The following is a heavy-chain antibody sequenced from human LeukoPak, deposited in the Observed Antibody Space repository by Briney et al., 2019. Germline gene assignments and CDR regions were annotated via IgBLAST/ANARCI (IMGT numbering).Heavy chain of an antibody. CDR3: ARAKRYSGYYYYYYYMDV. CDR2: IATAGDT. Sequence: GGSLRLSCAASGFTFSDYDMHWVRQVTGKGLEWVSAIATAGDTYYPGSVKGRFTISRENAKNSLYLQMNSLRAGDTAVYYCARAKRYSGYYYYYYYMDVWGQGTTVTVSS. J-gene: IGHJ6*02. CDR1: GFTFSDYD. D-gene: IGHD3-9*01. V-gene: IGHV3-13*01.